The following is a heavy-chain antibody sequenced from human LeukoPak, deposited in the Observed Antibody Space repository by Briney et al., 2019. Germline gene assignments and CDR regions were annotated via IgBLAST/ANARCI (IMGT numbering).Heavy chain of an antibody. CDR3: ARKAQLAGYMDV. Sequence: GASVKVSCKASGYTFNNYGISWVRQAPGQGLEWMGWISAYNGNTNYAQKLQGRVTMTTDTSTSTAYMELRSLRSDDTAVYYCARKAQLAGYMDVWGKGTTVTVSS. CDR2: ISAYNGNT. CDR1: GYTFNNYG. J-gene: IGHJ6*03. V-gene: IGHV1-18*01. D-gene: IGHD6-13*01.